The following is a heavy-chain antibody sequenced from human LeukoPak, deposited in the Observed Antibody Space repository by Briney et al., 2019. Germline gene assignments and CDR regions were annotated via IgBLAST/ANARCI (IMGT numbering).Heavy chain of an antibody. V-gene: IGHV3-49*03. CDR3: TREGSVGGYSYGYGFDY. CDR2: IRSKAYGGTT. J-gene: IGHJ4*02. D-gene: IGHD5-18*01. CDR1: GFTFGDYA. Sequence: GGSLRLSCTASGFTFGDYAMSWFRQAPGKGLEWVGFIRSKAYGGTTEYAASVKGRFTISRDDSKSMAYLQMNSLKTEDTAVYYCTREGSVGGYSYGYGFDYWGQGTLVTVSS.